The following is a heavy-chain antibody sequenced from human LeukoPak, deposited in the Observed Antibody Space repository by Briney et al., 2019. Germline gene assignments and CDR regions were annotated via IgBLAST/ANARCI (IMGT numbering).Heavy chain of an antibody. CDR2: LFSGDNT. Sequence: GGSLSLSCAASGLTVSINYMRWARHAPGTGREWGSVLFSGDNTYYADSVKGRFAISRDNSKSTLYLQMNSLRAEDTAVYYCARAPNSSDYSAGYWYFDLWGRGTLVTVSS. CDR3: ARAPNSSDYSAGYWYFDL. D-gene: IGHD3-22*01. V-gene: IGHV3-53*01. J-gene: IGHJ2*01. CDR1: GLTVSINY.